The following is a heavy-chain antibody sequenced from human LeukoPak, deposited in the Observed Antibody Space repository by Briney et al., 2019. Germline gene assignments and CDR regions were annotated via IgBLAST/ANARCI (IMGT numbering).Heavy chain of an antibody. V-gene: IGHV1-69-2*01. CDR3: ATVGLGVEVWLSQTAEYFQH. CDR1: GYTFTDYY. Sequence: GATVKISCKASGYTFTDYYMHWVQQAPGKGLEWMGRVDPEDGETIYAEKFQGRVTITADTSTDTAYMELSSLRSEDTAVYYCATVGLGVEVWLSQTAEYFQHWGQGTLVTVSS. J-gene: IGHJ1*01. D-gene: IGHD3-9*01. CDR2: VDPEDGET.